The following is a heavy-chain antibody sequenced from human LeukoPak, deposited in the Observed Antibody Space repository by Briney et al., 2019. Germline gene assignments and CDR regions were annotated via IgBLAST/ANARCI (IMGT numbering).Heavy chain of an antibody. CDR3: ARLGAEPTYYDFWSGYSSFYFDY. CDR1: GGSTSSGNYY. V-gene: IGHV4-39*01. D-gene: IGHD3-3*01. CDR2: IYYSGNT. J-gene: IGHJ4*02. Sequence: PSETLSLTCTVSGGSTSSGNYYWGWIRQPPGKGLEWIGGIYYSGNTYYNPSLKSRVTISVDTSKNQFSLKLSSVTAADTAVYYCARLGAEPTYYDFWSGYSSFYFDYWGQGTLVTVSS.